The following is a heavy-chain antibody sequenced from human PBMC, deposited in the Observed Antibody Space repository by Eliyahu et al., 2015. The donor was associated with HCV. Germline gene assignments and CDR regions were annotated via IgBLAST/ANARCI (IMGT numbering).Heavy chain of an antibody. CDR2: ISAYNGNT. V-gene: IGHV1-18*01. CDR3: ARDVYSSGWTEYYYGMDV. CDR1: GYTFTXXG. D-gene: IGHD6-19*01. Sequence: QVQLVQSGAEVKKPGXSVXVSCXASGYTFTXXGISWGRQAPGQGLXWMGWISAYNGNTNXAQKLQGRVTMTTDTSTSTAYMELRSLRSDDTAVYYCARDVYSSGWTEYYYGMDVWGQGTTVTVSS. J-gene: IGHJ6*02.